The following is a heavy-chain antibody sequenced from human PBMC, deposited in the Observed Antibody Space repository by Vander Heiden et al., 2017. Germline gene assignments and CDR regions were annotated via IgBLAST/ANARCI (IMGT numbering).Heavy chain of an antibody. J-gene: IGHJ4*01. CDR3: ARGAGMATAYFDY. Sequence: EVQLVESGGGLVQPGGSLRLSCAASGFTFSSYWMHWVRQAPGKGLVWVSRVNSDGSSTSYADSVKGRFTISRDNAKNTLYLQMNSLRAEDTAVYYCARGAGMATAYFDYWGHGTLVTVSS. CDR2: VNSDGSST. CDR1: GFTFSSYW. V-gene: IGHV3-74*01. D-gene: IGHD5-18*01.